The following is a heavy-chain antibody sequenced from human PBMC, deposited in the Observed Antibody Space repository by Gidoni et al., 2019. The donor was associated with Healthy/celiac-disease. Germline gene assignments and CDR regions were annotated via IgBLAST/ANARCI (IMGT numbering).Heavy chain of an antibody. CDR1: GFTFDSYA. D-gene: IGHD2-2*01. V-gene: IGHV3-30*04. Sequence: QVHQVESGGGVVQPERSVRLACAASGFTFDSYARHWVRQAPGKGLEWVAFRSDDVCKKYYADSVKVRFTISRDNSKNTLYLQMNSLRAEDTAVYYCARYQGYCSSTSCYNWFDPWGQGTLVTVSS. CDR3: ARYQGYCSSTSCYNWFDP. J-gene: IGHJ5*02. CDR2: RSDDVCKK.